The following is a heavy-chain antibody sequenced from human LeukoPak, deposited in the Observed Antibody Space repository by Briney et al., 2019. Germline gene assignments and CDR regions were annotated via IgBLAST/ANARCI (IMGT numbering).Heavy chain of an antibody. V-gene: IGHV4-34*01. D-gene: IGHD4-17*01. CDR1: GGSFSGYY. J-gene: IGHJ5*02. Sequence: SETLSLTCAVYGGSFSGYYRSWIRQPPGKGLEWIGEINHSGSTNYNPSLKSRVTISVDTSKNQFSLTLTSVTAADTSVYYCVRRRGDGDYRPESWGQGTLVTVSS. CDR3: VRRRGDGDYRPES. CDR2: INHSGST.